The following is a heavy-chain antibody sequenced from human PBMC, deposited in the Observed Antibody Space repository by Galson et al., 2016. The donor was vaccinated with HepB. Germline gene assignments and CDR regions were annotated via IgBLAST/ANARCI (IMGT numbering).Heavy chain of an antibody. CDR1: GFTPGFTFSHEA. D-gene: IGHD6-25*01. Sequence: SLRLSCAASGFTPGFTFSHEAMHWVRQAPGMGLEWLAVTSYDGSKQYYADSVKGRFTISRDNSKSTLFLQMNGLRVDDTALYYCAREAADDFDTSGYFDYWGQGTLVTVSS. J-gene: IGHJ4*02. CDR2: TSYDGSKQ. V-gene: IGHV3-30*04. CDR3: AREAADDFDTSGYFDY.